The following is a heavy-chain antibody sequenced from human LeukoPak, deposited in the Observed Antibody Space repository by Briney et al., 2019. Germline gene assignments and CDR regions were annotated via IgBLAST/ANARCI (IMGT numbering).Heavy chain of an antibody. CDR3: ARDPAYYYDSSGVFDY. CDR2: IYYSGST. V-gene: IGHV4-30-4*01. J-gene: IGHJ4*02. D-gene: IGHD3-22*01. Sequence: SETLSLTCTVSGGSISSGDYYWSWIRQPPGKGLEWIGYIYYSGSTYYNPSLKSRVTISVDTSKNQFSLKLSSVTAADTAVYYCARDPAYYYDSSGVFDYWGQGTLVTVSP. CDR1: GGSISSGDYY.